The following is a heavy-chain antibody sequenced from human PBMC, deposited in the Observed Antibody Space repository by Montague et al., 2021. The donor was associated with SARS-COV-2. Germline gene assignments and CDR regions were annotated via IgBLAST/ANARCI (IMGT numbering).Heavy chain of an antibody. D-gene: IGHD3-9*01. CDR2: XDWDDDK. CDR3: ARSYYDILTNYYDAFDI. J-gene: IGHJ3*02. V-gene: IGHV2-70*04. Sequence: PALVKPTQTLTLTCTLSGFSLSTRGMRASWIRQPPGKALEWLARXDWDDDKFYSTSLKTRLTISKDTSKNQVVLTMTNMDPVDTATYYCARSYYDILTNYYDAFDIWGQGTMVTVSS. CDR1: GFSLSTRGMR.